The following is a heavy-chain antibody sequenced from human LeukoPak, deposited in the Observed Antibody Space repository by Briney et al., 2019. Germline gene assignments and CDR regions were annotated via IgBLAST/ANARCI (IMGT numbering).Heavy chain of an antibody. CDR1: GFTFSSYE. Sequence: GGSLRLSCAASGFTFSSYEMNWVRQAPGKGLEWVSYISSSGSTIYYADSVKGRFTISRDNAKNSLYLQMNSLRAEDTAVYYCARRAGAYSHPYDYWGQGTLVTVSS. CDR2: ISSSGSTI. D-gene: IGHD4/OR15-4a*01. V-gene: IGHV3-48*03. J-gene: IGHJ4*02. CDR3: ARRAGAYSHPYDY.